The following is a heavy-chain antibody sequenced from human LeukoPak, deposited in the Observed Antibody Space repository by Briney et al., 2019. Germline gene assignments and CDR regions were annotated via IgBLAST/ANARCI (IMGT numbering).Heavy chain of an antibody. J-gene: IGHJ4*02. CDR1: GYSFTTYW. Sequence: GESLKISSKSFGYSFTTYWIGWVRQMPGTGLEWMGIISPGDSDTRYSPSFQDPVTISVDQSISTAYLQWSSLKASDTAMYYCARTYSRSSSLVDYWGQETLVTVSS. CDR3: ARTYSRSSSLVDY. CDR2: ISPGDSDT. D-gene: IGHD6-6*01. V-gene: IGHV5-51*01.